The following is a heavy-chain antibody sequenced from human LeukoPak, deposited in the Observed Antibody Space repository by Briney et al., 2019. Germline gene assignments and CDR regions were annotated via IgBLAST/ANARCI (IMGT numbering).Heavy chain of an antibody. CDR2: ISISSNYI. J-gene: IGHJ4*02. CDR1: GFTFSNYN. D-gene: IGHD2-15*01. V-gene: IGHV3-21*01. CDR3: ARDGGGGLDY. Sequence: GSLRLSCAASGFTFSNYNMNWVRQAPGKGLEWVSCISISSNYIYYPDSVKGRFTISRDNAKNSLYLQMNSLRAEDTAVYYCARDGGGGLDYWGQGTLVTVSS.